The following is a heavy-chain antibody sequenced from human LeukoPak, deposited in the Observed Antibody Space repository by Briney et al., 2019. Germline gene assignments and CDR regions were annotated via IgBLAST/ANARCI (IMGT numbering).Heavy chain of an antibody. CDR1: GFTVSSNY. CDR2: IYSGGST. CDR3: ARGLTTSWFDP. Sequence: AGGSLRLSCAASGFTVSSNYMNWVRQAPGKGLEWVSVIYSGGSTYYADSVKGRFTISRDNSKNTLYLQMNSLRAEDTAVYYCARGLTTSWFDPWGQGTLVTVSS. V-gene: IGHV3-66*01. J-gene: IGHJ5*02. D-gene: IGHD4-17*01.